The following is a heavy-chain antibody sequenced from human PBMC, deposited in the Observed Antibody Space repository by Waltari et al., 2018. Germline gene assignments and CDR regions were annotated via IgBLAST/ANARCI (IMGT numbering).Heavy chain of an antibody. CDR2: GHHSGVT. J-gene: IGHJ2*01. V-gene: IGHV4-34*01. D-gene: IGHD3-16*01. CDR3: AGYGGPAFWYFAL. CDR1: GGSFSSYY. Sequence: VQLQQWGAGLLKPSETLSLTCSVYGGSFSSYYWTWLRQPPGKGLEWIGEGHHSGVTNYNPSLGSRVTISLDTSRNQFSLQLTSMTAADTGLYYCAGYGGPAFWYFALWGRGTQVIVSS.